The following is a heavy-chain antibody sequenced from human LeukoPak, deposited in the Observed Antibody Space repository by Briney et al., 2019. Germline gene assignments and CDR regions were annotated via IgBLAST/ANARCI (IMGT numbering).Heavy chain of an antibody. J-gene: IGHJ4*02. CDR2: IKSKTDGGTT. Sequence: GGSLRLSCAASGFTSSNAWMSWVRQAPGKGLEWVGRIKSKTDGGTTDYAAPVKGRFTISRDDSKNTLYLQMNSLKTEDTAVYYCTTDPPYGSGSYYLDYWGQGTLVTVSS. D-gene: IGHD3-10*01. CDR1: GFTSSNAW. V-gene: IGHV3-15*01. CDR3: TTDPPYGSGSYYLDY.